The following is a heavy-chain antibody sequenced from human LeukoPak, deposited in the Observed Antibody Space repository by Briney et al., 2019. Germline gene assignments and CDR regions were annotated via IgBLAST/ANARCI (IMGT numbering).Heavy chain of an antibody. V-gene: IGHV4-4*02. Sequence: GSLRLSCAASGFDFSAYGMNWVRQPPEKGLEWIGEIFHSGSTNYNPSLKSRVTISVDKSRNLFSLNLSSVTAADTAVYYCARAQQQLVMNYYYYMDVWGKGTTVTVSS. J-gene: IGHJ6*03. CDR3: ARAQQQLVMNYYYYMDV. CDR2: IFHSGST. D-gene: IGHD6-13*01. CDR1: GFDFSAYG.